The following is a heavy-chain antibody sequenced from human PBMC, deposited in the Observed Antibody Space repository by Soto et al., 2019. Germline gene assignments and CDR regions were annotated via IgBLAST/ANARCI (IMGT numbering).Heavy chain of an antibody. D-gene: IGHD2-15*01. J-gene: IGHJ6*03. CDR1: GFTVSSYA. CDR2: ISGSGGST. CDR3: AREIVVGRTGYYMDV. Sequence: GGSLRLSCAASGFTVSSYAMSWVRQAPGKGLEWVSAISGSGGSTYYADSVKGRFTISRDNSKNTLYLQMNSLRADDLAVYYCAREIVVGRTGYYMDVWGKGTTVTVSS. V-gene: IGHV3-23*01.